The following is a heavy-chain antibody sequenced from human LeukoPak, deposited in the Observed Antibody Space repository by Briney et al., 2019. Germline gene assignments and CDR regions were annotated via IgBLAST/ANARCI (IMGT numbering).Heavy chain of an antibody. Sequence: AGGSLRLSCAASGFTFSSYGMHWVRQAPGKGLEWVAVISYDGSNKYYADSVKGRFTISRDNSKNTLYLQMNSLRAEDTAVYYCAKDLWFGELNGAVDAFDIWGQGTMVTVSS. V-gene: IGHV3-30*18. CDR3: AKDLWFGELNGAVDAFDI. CDR2: ISYDGSNK. D-gene: IGHD3-10*01. CDR1: GFTFSSYG. J-gene: IGHJ3*02.